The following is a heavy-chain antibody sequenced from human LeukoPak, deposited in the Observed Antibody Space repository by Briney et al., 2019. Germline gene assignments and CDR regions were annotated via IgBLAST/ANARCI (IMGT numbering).Heavy chain of an antibody. CDR2: INPNSGGT. V-gene: IGHV1-2*02. CDR1: GYTFTGYS. CDR3: ARVATMDPIWYFDY. J-gene: IGHJ4*02. D-gene: IGHD5-12*01. Sequence: ASVKVSCKASGYTFTGYSMHWVRQAPGQGLEWMGWINPNSGGTNYAQKFQGRVTMTRDTSISTAYMELSRLRSDDTAVYYCARVATMDPIWYFDYWGQGTLVTVSS.